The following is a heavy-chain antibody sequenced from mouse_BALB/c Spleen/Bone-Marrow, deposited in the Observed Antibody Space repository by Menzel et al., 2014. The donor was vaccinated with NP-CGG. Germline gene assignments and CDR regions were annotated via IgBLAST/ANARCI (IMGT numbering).Heavy chain of an antibody. D-gene: IGHD2-2*01. V-gene: IGHV2-6-7*01. CDR3: ARDRGYDSYYAMDY. J-gene: IGHJ4*01. CDR2: IWGDGST. CDR1: GFSLTGYG. Sequence: VQLQESGPGLVAPSQSLSITCTVSGFSLTGYGVNWVRQPPGKGLEWLGMIWGDGSTDYNSALKSRLSISKDNSKSQVFLRMNSLQTDDTARYYCARDRGYDSYYAMDYWGQGTSVTVSS.